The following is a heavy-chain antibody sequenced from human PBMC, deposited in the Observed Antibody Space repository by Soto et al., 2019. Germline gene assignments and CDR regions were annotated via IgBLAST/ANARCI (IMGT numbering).Heavy chain of an antibody. CDR1: GFTFTNYA. CDR2: ISGSGSST. CDR3: AKGGETRHYYYAMDV. V-gene: IGHV3-23*01. J-gene: IGHJ6*02. Sequence: EVQLLESEGGLVQPGKSLRLSCAASGFTFTNYAMSWVRQALGKGLEWVSAISGSGSSTYYADSVKGRFTISRDNLKNMVYLQMENLRADDTAKYYCAKGGETRHYYYAMDVWGQGTTVTVSS. D-gene: IGHD3-16*01.